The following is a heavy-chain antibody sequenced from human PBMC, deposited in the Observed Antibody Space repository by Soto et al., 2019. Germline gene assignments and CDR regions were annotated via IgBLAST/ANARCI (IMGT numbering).Heavy chain of an antibody. Sequence: QVQLVESGGGVVQPGRSLRLSCAASGFTFTYYAMHWVRQAPGKGLEWVAVIAYAGSNEHYAESVKGRFTISRDSSNNTVYLQMNSLRPEDTAVYYCARDNTQFGYSYVYDFWGQGTPVTVST. CDR3: ARDNTQFGYSYVYDF. CDR2: IAYAGSNE. V-gene: IGHV3-30-3*01. D-gene: IGHD5-18*01. J-gene: IGHJ4*02. CDR1: GFTFTYYA.